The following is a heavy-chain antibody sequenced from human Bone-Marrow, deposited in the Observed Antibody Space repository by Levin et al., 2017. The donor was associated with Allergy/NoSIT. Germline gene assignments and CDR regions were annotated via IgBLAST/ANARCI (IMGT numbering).Heavy chain of an antibody. CDR2: VSNDGGTT. CDR1: GFTFSTYG. D-gene: IGHD6-13*01. CDR3: TKEGSSSKWSVDY. J-gene: IGHJ4*02. Sequence: PSETLSLTCAASGFTFSTYGMHWVRQAPGKGLEWVAVVSNDGGTTYYADSVKGRFTISRDNSKNTLYLQMNSLRGEDTAVYYCTKEGSSSKWSVDYWGQGTLVTVSS. V-gene: IGHV3-30*18.